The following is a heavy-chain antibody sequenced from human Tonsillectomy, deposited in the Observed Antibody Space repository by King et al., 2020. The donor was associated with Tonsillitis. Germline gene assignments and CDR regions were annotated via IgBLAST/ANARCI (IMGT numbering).Heavy chain of an antibody. Sequence: VQLQQWGAGLLKPSETLSLTCAVYGGSFNDYFWSWIRQPPGKGLEWIGEVSHSGSTNYNPSLKSRVSISVDTSKNQFSLKLSSVTAAATAVYYCARGKYDVWSGYPDYFDYWGRGTLVTVSS. CDR2: VSHSGST. CDR3: ARGKYDVWSGYPDYFDY. J-gene: IGHJ4*03. V-gene: IGHV4-34*01. CDR1: GGSFNDYF. D-gene: IGHD3-3*01.